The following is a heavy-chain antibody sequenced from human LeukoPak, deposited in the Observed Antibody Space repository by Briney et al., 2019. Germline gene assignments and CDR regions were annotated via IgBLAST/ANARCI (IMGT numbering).Heavy chain of an antibody. CDR3: AKTYSPTDSSSWYEIGY. CDR2: ISWDCGST. V-gene: IGHV3-43*01. J-gene: IGHJ4*02. D-gene: IGHD6-13*01. CDR1: GFTFDGYT. Sequence: GGSLRLFCAASGFTFDGYTMHWGRQAPAKGLVSVSLISWDCGSTYYADSVKGRFTISRDNSKNSLYLQMNSLRTEDTALYYCAKTYSPTDSSSWYEIGYWGQGTLVTVSS.